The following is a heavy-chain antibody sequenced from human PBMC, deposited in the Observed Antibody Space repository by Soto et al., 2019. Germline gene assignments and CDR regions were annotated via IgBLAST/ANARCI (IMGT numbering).Heavy chain of an antibody. Sequence: ASVKVSCKASGYTFTSYYMHWVRQAPGQGLEWMGIINPSGGSTSYAQKFQGRVTMTRDTSTSTVYMELSSLRSEDTAVYYCARAGGQRRSRTVQPLPDYWGQGTLVTVSS. J-gene: IGHJ4*02. CDR1: GYTFTSYY. V-gene: IGHV1-46*03. CDR2: INPSGGST. CDR3: ARAGGQRRSRTVQPLPDY. D-gene: IGHD4-4*01.